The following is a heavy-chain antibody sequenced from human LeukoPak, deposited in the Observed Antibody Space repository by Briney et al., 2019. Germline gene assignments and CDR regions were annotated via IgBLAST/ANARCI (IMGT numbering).Heavy chain of an antibody. CDR2: INPSGGST. CDR1: GYTFTSYY. D-gene: IGHD6-19*01. Sequence: ASVKVSCKASGYTFTSYYMHWVRQAPGQGLEWMGIINPSGGSTSYAQKFQGRVTITRNTSISTAYMELSSLRSEDTAVYYCARVTVAGFFYFDYWGQGTLVTVSS. CDR3: ARVTVAGFFYFDY. J-gene: IGHJ4*02. V-gene: IGHV1-46*01.